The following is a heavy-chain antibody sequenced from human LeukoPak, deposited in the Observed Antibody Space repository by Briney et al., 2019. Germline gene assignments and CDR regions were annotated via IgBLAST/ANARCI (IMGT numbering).Heavy chain of an antibody. CDR3: ARDATMVWGVPFDY. CDR1: GGSISSYY. D-gene: IGHD3-10*01. V-gene: IGHV4-59*12. CDR2: IYYSGST. Sequence: SETLSLTCTVSGGSISSYYWSWIRQPPGKGLEWIGYIYYSGSTNYNPSLKSRATISVDTSKNQFSLRLSSVTAADTAVYYCARDATMVWGVPFDYWGQGTLVTVSS. J-gene: IGHJ4*02.